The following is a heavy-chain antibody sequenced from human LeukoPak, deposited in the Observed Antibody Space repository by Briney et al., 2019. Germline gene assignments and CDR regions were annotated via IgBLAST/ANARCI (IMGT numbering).Heavy chain of an antibody. D-gene: IGHD3-10*01. CDR1: GGSISSYY. Sequence: SETLSLTCTVSGGSISSYYWSWIRQPAGKGLEWIGRIYTSGSTNYNPSLKSRVTMSVDTSKNQFSLKLSSVTAADTAVYYCARGWGKYYYGSGSPPHYYYMDVWGKGTTVTVSS. V-gene: IGHV4-4*07. J-gene: IGHJ6*03. CDR3: ARGWGKYYYGSGSPPHYYYMDV. CDR2: IYTSGST.